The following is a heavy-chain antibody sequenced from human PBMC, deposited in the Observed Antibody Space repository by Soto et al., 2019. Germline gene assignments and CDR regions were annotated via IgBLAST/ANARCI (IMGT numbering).Heavy chain of an antibody. CDR1: GGTFSSYR. CDR2: IVPIYRTA. CDR3: ARDSGAKLSSS. Sequence: ASVKVSCKASGGTFSSYRFNWVRQARGQGLEWLGGIVPIYRTADYAQKFQGRVTITADESTRTVYMELSSLKSQDTALCYCARDSGAKLSSSWGQGTLVTVSS. D-gene: IGHD6-13*01. V-gene: IGHV1-69*13. J-gene: IGHJ4*02.